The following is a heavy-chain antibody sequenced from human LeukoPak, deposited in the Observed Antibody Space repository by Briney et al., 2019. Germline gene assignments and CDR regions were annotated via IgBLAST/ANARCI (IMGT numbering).Heavy chain of an antibody. CDR1: GFTFSNYA. D-gene: IGHD3-10*01. CDR3: AKDLSAGSGSDGFFDY. J-gene: IGHJ4*02. V-gene: IGHV3-23*01. Sequence: GGSLRLSCAASGFTFSNYAVSWVRQAPGKGLEWVSAISGSGGSTYYADSVKGRFTISRDTSKNTLYLQMNSLRAEDTAVYYCAKDLSAGSGSDGFFDYWGQGTLVTVSS. CDR2: ISGSGGST.